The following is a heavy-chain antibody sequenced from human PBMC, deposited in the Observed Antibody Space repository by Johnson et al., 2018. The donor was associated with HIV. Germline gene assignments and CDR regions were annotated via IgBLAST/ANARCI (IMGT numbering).Heavy chain of an antibody. D-gene: IGHD4-17*01. CDR3: AREGTVSDGVAFDI. CDR1: GFTVSSNY. CDR2: IYSGGST. J-gene: IGHJ3*02. V-gene: IGHV3-53*01. Sequence: VQLVESGGGLIQPGGSLRLSCAASGFTVSSNYMSWVHQAPGKGLEWVSVIYSGGSTYYADSVKGRFTISRDKSKHSLYLQMNSLRAEDTAVYYCAREGTVSDGVAFDIWGQGTMVTVSS.